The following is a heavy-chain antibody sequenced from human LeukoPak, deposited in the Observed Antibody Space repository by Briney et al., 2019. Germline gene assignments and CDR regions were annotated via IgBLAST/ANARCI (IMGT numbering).Heavy chain of an antibody. CDR2: ISYSGST. CDR1: NGSISSYY. Sequence: SETLSLTCTVSNGSISSYYGRWIRQPPGKGLEWIGYISYSGSTNYNPSLKSRVTISVDTSKNLFSLKLSSVTAADTAVYYCARHRYSSGWSDYDYWGQGTLVTVSS. CDR3: ARHRYSSGWSDYDY. J-gene: IGHJ4*02. V-gene: IGHV4-59*08. D-gene: IGHD6-19*01.